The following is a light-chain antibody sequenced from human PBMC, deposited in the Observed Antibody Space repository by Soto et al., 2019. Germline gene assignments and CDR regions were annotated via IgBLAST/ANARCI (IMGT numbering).Light chain of an antibody. J-gene: IGKJ1*01. CDR2: DAS. CDR3: QQYENSWT. CDR1: QPISSW. V-gene: IGKV1-5*01. Sequence: DIQMTQSPPTLSASVGDRVTITCRASQPISSWLAWYHQKPGKAPKLMIYDASNMESGVPSRFSGSGSGTEVTLTISSLQTEDFGIYYCQQYENSWTFGQGTKVQIK.